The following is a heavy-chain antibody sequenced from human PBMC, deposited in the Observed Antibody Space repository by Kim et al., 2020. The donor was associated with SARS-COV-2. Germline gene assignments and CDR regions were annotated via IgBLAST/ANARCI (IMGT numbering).Heavy chain of an antibody. D-gene: IGHD6-13*01. CDR3: ARIQIAAAGSPFDY. V-gene: IGHV2-70*11. CDR1: GFSLSTSGMC. CDR2: IDWDDDK. J-gene: IGHJ4*02. Sequence: SGPTLVNPTQPLTLTCTFSGFSLSTSGMCVSWIRQPPGKALEWLARIDWDDDKYYSTSLKTRLTISKDTSKNQVVLTMTNMDPVDTATYYCARIQIAAAGSPFDYWGQGTLVTVSS.